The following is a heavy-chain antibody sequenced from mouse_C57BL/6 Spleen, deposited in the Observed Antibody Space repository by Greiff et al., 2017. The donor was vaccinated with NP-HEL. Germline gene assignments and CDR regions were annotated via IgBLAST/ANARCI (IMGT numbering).Heavy chain of an antibody. CDR3: ARALIYGGPRFAY. D-gene: IGHD1-1*02. J-gene: IGHJ3*01. CDR2: ISYDGSN. CDR1: GYSITSGYY. V-gene: IGHV3-6*01. Sequence: VQLKESGPGLVKPSQSLSLTCSVTGYSITSGYYWNWIRQFPGNKLEWMGYISYDGSNNYNPSLNNRISITRDTSKNQFFLKLNSVITEDTATYYLARALIYGGPRFAYWGQGTRVTVSA.